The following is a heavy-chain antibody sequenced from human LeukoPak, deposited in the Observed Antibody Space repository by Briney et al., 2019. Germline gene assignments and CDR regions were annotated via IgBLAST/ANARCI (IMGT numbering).Heavy chain of an antibody. Sequence: GGSLRLSCAASGFTFSSYMMNWVRQAPGKGLEWVSYISSSSSYTNYADSVKGRFTISRDNAKNSLYLQMNSLRAEDTAVYYCARLGLGGSSGGRYVDYWGQGTLVTVSS. V-gene: IGHV3-21*05. J-gene: IGHJ4*02. CDR2: ISSSSSYT. CDR1: GFTFSSYM. CDR3: ARLGLGGSSGGRYVDY. D-gene: IGHD2-15*01.